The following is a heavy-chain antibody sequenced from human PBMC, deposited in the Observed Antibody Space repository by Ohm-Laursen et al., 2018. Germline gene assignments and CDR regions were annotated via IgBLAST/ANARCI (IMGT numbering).Heavy chain of an antibody. J-gene: IGHJ6*02. V-gene: IGHV4-61*01. Sequence: SDTLSLTCTVSGGSVSSGSYYWSWLRQPPGKGLEWIGYIYYSGSTNYNPSLKSRVTISVDTSKNQFSLKLSSVTAADTAVYYCARDQGVVVVAATRYYYYGMDVWGQGTTVTVSS. D-gene: IGHD2-15*01. CDR3: ARDQGVVVVAATRYYYYGMDV. CDR2: IYYSGST. CDR1: GGSVSSGSYY.